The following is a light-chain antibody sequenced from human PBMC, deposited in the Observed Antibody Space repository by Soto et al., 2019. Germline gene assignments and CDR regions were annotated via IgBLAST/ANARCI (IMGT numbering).Light chain of an antibody. J-gene: IGKJ1*01. Sequence: EIVVTQSPATLSLSPGERATLSCRASPSVTNYLAWYQQKPGQAPRLLIYAASRRATGIPDRFSGSGSGTDFTLTISRLEPEDFAVYYCQQYGSSPGTFGQGTKVDIK. CDR2: AAS. CDR1: PSVTNY. V-gene: IGKV3-20*01. CDR3: QQYGSSPGT.